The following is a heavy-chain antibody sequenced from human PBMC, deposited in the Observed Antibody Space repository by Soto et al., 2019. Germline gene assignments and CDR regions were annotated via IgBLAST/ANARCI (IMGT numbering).Heavy chain of an antibody. CDR3: AREKAFYGSGSYRNYYYYGMDV. D-gene: IGHD3-10*01. Sequence: PTLSLTCAISGDSVSSNSAAWNWIRQSPSRGLEWLGRTYYRSKWYNDYAVSVKSRITINPDTSKNQFSLQLNSVTPEDTAVYYCAREKAFYGSGSYRNYYYYGMDVWRQRTTVTVSS. V-gene: IGHV6-1*01. J-gene: IGHJ6*02. CDR1: GDSVSSNSAA. CDR2: TYYRSKWYN.